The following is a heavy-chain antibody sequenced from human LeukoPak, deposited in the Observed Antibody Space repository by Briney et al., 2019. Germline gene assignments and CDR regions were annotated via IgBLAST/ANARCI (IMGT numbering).Heavy chain of an antibody. CDR2: IYYSGSI. CDR1: GASISSYY. CDR3: ARENPSGYYNRPIDY. Sequence: SETLSLTCTVSGASISSYYWSWIRQPPGKGLEWIGDIYYSGSIKYNPSLESRVTMSVDTSKNQFSLKLSSVTAADTAIYYCARENPSGYYNRPIDYWGQGTLVTVSS. V-gene: IGHV4-59*01. J-gene: IGHJ4*02. D-gene: IGHD3-22*01.